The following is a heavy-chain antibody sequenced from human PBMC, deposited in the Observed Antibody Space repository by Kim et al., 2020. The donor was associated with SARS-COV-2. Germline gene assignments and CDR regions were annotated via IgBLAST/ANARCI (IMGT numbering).Heavy chain of an antibody. D-gene: IGHD5-18*01. CDR1: GYTFTSYY. CDR3: ARDGDTAMSLRAAADAFDI. V-gene: IGHV1-46*01. Sequence: ASVKVSCKASGYTFTSYYMHWVRQAPGQGLEWMGIINPSGGSTSYAQKFQGRVTMTRDTSTSTVYMELSSLRSEDTAVYYCARDGDTAMSLRAAADAFDIWGQGTMVTVSS. CDR2: INPSGGST. J-gene: IGHJ3*02.